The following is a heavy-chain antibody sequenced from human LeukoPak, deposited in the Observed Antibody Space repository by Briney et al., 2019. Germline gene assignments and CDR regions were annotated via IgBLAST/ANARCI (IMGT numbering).Heavy chain of an antibody. CDR3: AGDRAAAGPKGVDY. CDR1: GFTFSSYW. Sequence: GGSLRLSCAASGFTFSSYWMSWVRQAPGKGLEWVANIKQDGSETYYVDSVKGRFTISRDNAKNSLYLQMNSLRVEDTAMYYCAGDRAAAGPKGVDYWGQGTLVTVSS. J-gene: IGHJ4*02. V-gene: IGHV3-7*01. D-gene: IGHD6-13*01. CDR2: IKQDGSET.